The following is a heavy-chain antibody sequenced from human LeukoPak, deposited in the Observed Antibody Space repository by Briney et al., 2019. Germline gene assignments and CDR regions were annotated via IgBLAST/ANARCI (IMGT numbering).Heavy chain of an antibody. Sequence: GGSLRLSCAASGFTFSSNWMYWVRQAPGKGLVWVSRINEDGSTTNYADSVKGRSTIFRDNAKNTLYLQMNSLRAEDTAVYYCVRDLGGRSGHWGQGTLVTVSS. CDR1: GFTFSSNW. V-gene: IGHV3-74*01. D-gene: IGHD1-26*01. CDR2: INEDGSTT. J-gene: IGHJ4*02. CDR3: VRDLGGRSGH.